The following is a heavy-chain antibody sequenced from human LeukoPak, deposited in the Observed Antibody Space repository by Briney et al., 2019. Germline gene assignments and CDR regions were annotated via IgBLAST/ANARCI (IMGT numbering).Heavy chain of an antibody. V-gene: IGHV4-31*03. CDR1: GGSISSDGYY. D-gene: IGHD3-22*01. CDR2: IYYSGST. J-gene: IGHJ3*02. Sequence: PSETLSLTCTVSGGSISSDGYYWSWIRQHPGKGLEWIGYIYYSGSTYYNPSLKSRVTISVDTSKSQFSLKLNSVTAADTAVYYCARDLYYDSSGYYAFDIWGQGTMVTVSS. CDR3: ARDLYYDSSGYYAFDI.